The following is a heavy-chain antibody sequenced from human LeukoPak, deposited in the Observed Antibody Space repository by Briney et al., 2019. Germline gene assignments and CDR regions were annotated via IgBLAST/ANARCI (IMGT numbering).Heavy chain of an antibody. CDR1: GYTFTGYY. CDR2: INPNSGGT. Sequence: GASVKVSCKASGYTFTGYYMHWVRQAPGQGLECMGWINPNSGGTNYAQKFQGRVTMTRDTSISTAYMELSRLRSDDTAVYYCAGKDDSSGSYDYWGQGTLVTVSS. CDR3: AGKDDSSGSYDY. J-gene: IGHJ4*02. V-gene: IGHV1-2*02. D-gene: IGHD3-22*01.